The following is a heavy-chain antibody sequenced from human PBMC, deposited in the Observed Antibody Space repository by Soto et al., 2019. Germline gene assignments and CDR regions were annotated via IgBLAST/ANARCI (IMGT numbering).Heavy chain of an antibody. Sequence: QVQLVQSGAEVKKPGSSVKVSCKASGGTFSSYAISWVRQAPGQGLEWMGGIIPISGTANYAQKFQGRVTITADESTSTVSMELSSLRSEDTAVYFCARSQGSSTSLEIYYYYYYGMDVWGQETTVTVSS. CDR3: ARSQGSSTSLEIYYYYYYGMDV. D-gene: IGHD2-2*01. CDR2: IIPISGTA. V-gene: IGHV1-69*01. J-gene: IGHJ6*02. CDR1: GGTFSSYA.